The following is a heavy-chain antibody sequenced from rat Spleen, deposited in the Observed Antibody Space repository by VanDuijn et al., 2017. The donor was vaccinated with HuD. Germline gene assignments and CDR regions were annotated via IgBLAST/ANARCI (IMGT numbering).Heavy chain of an antibody. CDR3: AKVHNNYYNWFAY. CDR2: ISTGGGNT. V-gene: IGHV5S13*01. D-gene: IGHD1-10*01. Sequence: EVQLVESGGGLVQPGRSLKLSCAASGFTYSNYVIAWVRQAPTKGLEWVASISTGGGNTYYRDSVKGRFTISRDNAKNTLYLQMDSLRSEDTATYYCAKVHNNYYNWFAYWGQGTLVTVSS. J-gene: IGHJ3*01. CDR1: GFTYSNYV.